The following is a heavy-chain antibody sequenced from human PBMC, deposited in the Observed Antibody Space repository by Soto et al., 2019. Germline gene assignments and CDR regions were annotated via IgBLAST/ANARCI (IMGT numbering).Heavy chain of an antibody. CDR1: GGSISSDYW. V-gene: IGHV4-4*02. Sequence: QVQLQESGPGLVKPSGTLSLTCAVSGGSISSDYWWTWVRHPPGKGLERNAEMYHSGSTNYNPSLKSRVTVSVDKSKNQISLTLSSVTGADTAVYYWAIVLSRCWSRFDYWGQGTLVPVSS. D-gene: IGHD6-13*01. CDR2: MYHSGST. CDR3: AIVLSRCWSRFDY. J-gene: IGHJ4*02.